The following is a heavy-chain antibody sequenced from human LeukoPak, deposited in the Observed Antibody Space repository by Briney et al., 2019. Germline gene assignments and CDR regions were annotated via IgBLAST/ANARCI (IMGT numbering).Heavy chain of an antibody. V-gene: IGHV4-31*03. J-gene: IGHJ5*02. CDR2: IYYSGST. CDR1: GGSISSGGYY. Sequence: PSETLSLTCTVSGGSISSGGYYWSWIRQHPGKGLEWIGYIYYSGSTYYNPSLKSRVTISVDTSKNQFSLKLSSVTAADTAVYYCAREGVTGTVVTLNWFDPWGQGTLVTVSS. CDR3: AREGVTGTVVTLNWFDP. D-gene: IGHD4-23*01.